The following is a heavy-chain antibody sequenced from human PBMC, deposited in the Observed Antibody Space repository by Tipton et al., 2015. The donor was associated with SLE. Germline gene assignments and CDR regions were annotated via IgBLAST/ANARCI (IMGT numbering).Heavy chain of an antibody. CDR3: AGDARYSSRRDFDS. D-gene: IGHD6-19*01. Sequence: TLSLTCTVSGGSISSGAYYWGWIRQPPGKGLEWIGSMHYGGGTFFNPSLESRVTISLDTSKNQFSLRLTSVTAADTAVYYCAGDARYSSRRDFDSWGQGTLVTVSS. CDR2: MHYGGGT. V-gene: IGHV4-39*07. J-gene: IGHJ4*02. CDR1: GGSISSGAYY.